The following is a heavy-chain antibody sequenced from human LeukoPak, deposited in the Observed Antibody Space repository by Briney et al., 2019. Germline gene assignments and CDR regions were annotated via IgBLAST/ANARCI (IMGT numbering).Heavy chain of an antibody. Sequence: ASVKVSCKASGYTFTSYYIHWVRQAPGQGLEWMGIINPNGGSTNYAQKFQGRVTMTRDTSTSTVYMELSSLRSEDTAVYYCARLPWETSRPPEPDYWGQGTLVTVSS. J-gene: IGHJ4*02. CDR1: GYTFTSYY. V-gene: IGHV1-46*01. D-gene: IGHD1-14*01. CDR3: ARLPWETSRPPEPDY. CDR2: INPNGGST.